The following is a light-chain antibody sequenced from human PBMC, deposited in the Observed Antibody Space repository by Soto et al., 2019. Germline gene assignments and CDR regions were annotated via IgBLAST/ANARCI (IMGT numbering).Light chain of an antibody. CDR3: SSYSKSGSLMV. Sequence: QSVLTQPASVSGSPGQSITSSCTGTSSDLGTYDYVSWYQQHPGKAPKLLIFVVTNRPSGVSSRFSGSKSGNTAALTISGLRAEDEADYYCSSYSKSGSLMVFGGGTQLTVL. V-gene: IGLV2-14*01. CDR1: SSDLGTYDY. J-gene: IGLJ3*02. CDR2: VVT.